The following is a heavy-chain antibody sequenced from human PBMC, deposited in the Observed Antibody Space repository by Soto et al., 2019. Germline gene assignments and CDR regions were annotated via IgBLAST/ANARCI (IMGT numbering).Heavy chain of an antibody. CDR3: ATWTPTWELLF. D-gene: IGHD1-26*01. Sequence: GASLKVSCKASGGTFSNYAFSWVRQAPGQGLEWLGGIMLIFGRADYAQKFRGRVTITADESTSTAHMELSSLRSEDTAVYYCATWTPTWELLFWGQGTLVNVSS. CDR1: GGTFSNYA. J-gene: IGHJ4*02. CDR2: IMLIFGRA. V-gene: IGHV1-69*13.